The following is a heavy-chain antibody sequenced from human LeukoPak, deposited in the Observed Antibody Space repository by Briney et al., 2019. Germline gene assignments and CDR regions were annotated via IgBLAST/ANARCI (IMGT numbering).Heavy chain of an antibody. D-gene: IGHD2-2*03. CDR2: IKQDGSQK. V-gene: IGHV3-7*01. CDR1: GFTFSDYW. CDR3: TSPPLGYCSSTTCRFDY. J-gene: IGHJ4*02. Sequence: GGSLRFSCAASGFTFSDYWMTWVRQAPGKGLEWVATIKQDGSQKHYGDSVKGRFTISRDNAKNSMYLQMNSLRADDTAVYYCTSPPLGYCSSTTCRFDYWGQGTLVTVSS.